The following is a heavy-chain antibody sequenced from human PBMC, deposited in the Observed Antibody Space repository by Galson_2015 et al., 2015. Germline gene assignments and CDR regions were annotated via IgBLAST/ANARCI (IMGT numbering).Heavy chain of an antibody. CDR1: GFTFSSYA. J-gene: IGHJ4*02. CDR2: ISYDGSNK. D-gene: IGHD3-16*01. CDR3: ARETGGGLDY. Sequence: SLRLSCAASGFTFSSYAMHWVRQAPGKGLEWVAVISYDGSNKYYADSVKGRFTISRDNSKNTLYLQMNSLRAEDTAVYYCARETGGGLDYWGQGTLVTVSS. V-gene: IGHV3-30-3*01.